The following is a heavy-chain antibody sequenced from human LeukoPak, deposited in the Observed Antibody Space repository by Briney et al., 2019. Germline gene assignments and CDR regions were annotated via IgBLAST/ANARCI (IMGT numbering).Heavy chain of an antibody. CDR3: ARELDITGWVGAFDY. CDR2: ISSSGTAI. Sequence: GGSLRLSCAASGFTFSDYYMSWIGQAPGTGRKWVSYISSSGTAIYYADSVKGRFTISRDNSKNSVYQKMNNLRAEDTAVYYCARELDITGWVGAFDYWGQGTVVTVSS. D-gene: IGHD6-19*01. J-gene: IGHJ4*02. CDR1: GFTFSDYY. V-gene: IGHV3-11*04.